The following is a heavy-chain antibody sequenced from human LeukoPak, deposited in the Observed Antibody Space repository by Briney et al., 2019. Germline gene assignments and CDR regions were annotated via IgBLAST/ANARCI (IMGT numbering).Heavy chain of an antibody. J-gene: IGHJ6*03. V-gene: IGHV3-33*01. D-gene: IGHD2-2*01. CDR2: IWYDGSNK. CDR3: ARASTSPRLNTNYYMDV. Sequence: PGGSLRLSCAASGFTFSSYGMHWVRQAPGKGLEWVAVIWYDGSNKYYADSVKGRFTISRDNSKNTLYLQMNSLRAEDTAVYYCARASTSPRLNTNYYMDVWGKGTTVTVSS. CDR1: GFTFSSYG.